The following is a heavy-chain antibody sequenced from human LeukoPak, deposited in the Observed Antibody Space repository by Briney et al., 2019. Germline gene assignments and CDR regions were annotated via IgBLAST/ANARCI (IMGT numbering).Heavy chain of an antibody. J-gene: IGHJ4*02. V-gene: IGHV4-31*03. CDR2: IYYSGST. CDR1: GGSISSGGYY. D-gene: IGHD6-19*01. Sequence: TSETLSLTCTVSGGSISSGGYYWSWIRQHPGKGLEWIGYIYYSGSTYYNPSLKSRVTISVDTSKNQFSLKLSSVTAADTAVYYCATTSGYSSGWWDYWGQGTLVTVSS. CDR3: ATTSGYSSGWWDY.